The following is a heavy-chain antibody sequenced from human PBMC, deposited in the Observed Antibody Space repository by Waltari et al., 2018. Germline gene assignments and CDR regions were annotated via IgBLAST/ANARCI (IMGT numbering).Heavy chain of an antibody. J-gene: IGHJ6*03. CDR2: IHYRGSS. CDR3: ARADTSTSYFYYYMDV. Sequence: QLHLQDPGPGLVKPSKPLPPPSPVSVGPPSPSYWGWVRRSPGKGLEWIGYIHYRGSSVYNPSLRSRVAISLDTPNNQFSLRLRSVTAADAAIYYCARADTSTSYFYYYMDVWGKGTTVTVSS. D-gene: IGHD1-26*01. CDR1: VGPPSPSY. V-gene: IGHV4-59*01.